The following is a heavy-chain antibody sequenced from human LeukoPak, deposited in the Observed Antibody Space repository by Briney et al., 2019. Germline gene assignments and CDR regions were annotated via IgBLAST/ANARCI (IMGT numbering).Heavy chain of an antibody. CDR2: IYHSGST. CDR3: ARVPYYYDSSGYYGAFDI. CDR1: GYSISSGYY. V-gene: IGHV4-38-2*02. Sequence: SETLSLTCTVSGYSISSGYYWGWIRPPPGKGLEWIGSIYHSGSTYYNPSLKSRVTISVDTSKNQFSLKLSSVTAADTAVYYCARVPYYYDSSGYYGAFDIWGQGTMVTVSS. D-gene: IGHD3-22*01. J-gene: IGHJ3*02.